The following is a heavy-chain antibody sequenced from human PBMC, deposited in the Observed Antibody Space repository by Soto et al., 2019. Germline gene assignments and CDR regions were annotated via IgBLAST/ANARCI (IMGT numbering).Heavy chain of an antibody. CDR1: GGTFSSYA. CDR3: ARDGSSRRPNWFDP. D-gene: IGHD2-15*01. Sequence: ASVKVSCKASGGTFSSYAISWVRQAPGQGLEWMGGIIPIFGTANYAQKFQGRVTITADESTSTAYMELSSLRSEDTAVYYCARDGSSRRPNWFDPWGQGTLVTVSS. CDR2: IIPIFGTA. V-gene: IGHV1-69*13. J-gene: IGHJ5*02.